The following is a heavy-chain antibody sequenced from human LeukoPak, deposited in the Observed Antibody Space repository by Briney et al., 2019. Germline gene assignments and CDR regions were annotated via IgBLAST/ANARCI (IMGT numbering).Heavy chain of an antibody. V-gene: IGHV3-23*01. J-gene: IGHJ4*02. CDR3: TRLRGSSLFDY. CDR1: RFTFSCSG. CDR2: ISGSGGST. Sequence: GGSLRLSTQAPRFTFSCSGLRRCSQAPGKGLEWVSGISGSGGSTYYADSVKGRFTISRYNSKNTLYLQMNGLSAEDTAILYGTRLRGSSLFDYWGQGTLVTVSS. D-gene: IGHD2-15*01.